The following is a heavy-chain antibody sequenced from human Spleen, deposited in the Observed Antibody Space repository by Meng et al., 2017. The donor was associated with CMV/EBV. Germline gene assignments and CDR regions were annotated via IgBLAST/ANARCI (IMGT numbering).Heavy chain of an antibody. CDR1: GFTFSDYY. Sequence: GESLKISCAASGFTFSDYYMSWLRQAPGKGLEWLSFISGSGSAIYYADSVKGRFTISRDNAKSSLYLQMNSLRAEDTAVYYCARDGNDFWSGYLYYYYGMDVWGQGTTVTVSS. J-gene: IGHJ6*02. CDR3: ARDGNDFWSGYLYYYYGMDV. CDR2: ISGSGSAI. V-gene: IGHV3-11*04. D-gene: IGHD3-3*01.